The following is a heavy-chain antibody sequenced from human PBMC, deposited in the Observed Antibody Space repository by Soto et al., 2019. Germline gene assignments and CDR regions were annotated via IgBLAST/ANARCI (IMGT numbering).Heavy chain of an antibody. CDR2: ISYDGSDK. Sequence: PGGSLRLSCAASGFTFSSYAMHWVRQAPGKGPEWVAVISYDGSDKYYADSVKGRFTISRDNSKNTLYLQMNSLRAEDTAVYYCASDWDNGYWGQGTLVTVSS. CDR1: GFTFSSYA. CDR3: ASDWDNGY. J-gene: IGHJ4*02. D-gene: IGHD2-8*01. V-gene: IGHV3-30-3*01.